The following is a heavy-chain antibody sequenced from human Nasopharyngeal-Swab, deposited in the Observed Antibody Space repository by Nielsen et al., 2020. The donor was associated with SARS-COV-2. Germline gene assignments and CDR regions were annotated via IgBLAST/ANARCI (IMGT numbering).Heavy chain of an antibody. J-gene: IGHJ4*02. Sequence: GGSLRLSCAASGFTFSSYSMNWVRQAPGKGLEWVSSISSSSSYIYYADSVKGRFTISRDNAKNSLYLQMNSLRAEDTAVYYCASGWSTVTGFGYWGQGTLVTVSS. V-gene: IGHV3-21*04. CDR3: ASGWSTVTGFGY. D-gene: IGHD4-17*01. CDR1: GFTFSSYS. CDR2: ISSSSSYI.